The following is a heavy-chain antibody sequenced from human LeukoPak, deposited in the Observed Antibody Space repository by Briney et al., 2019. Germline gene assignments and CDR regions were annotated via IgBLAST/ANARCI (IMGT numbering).Heavy chain of an antibody. CDR3: ARNSPVWFGDQFDP. CDR2: ISAYNGNT. CDR1: GYTFTTYA. V-gene: IGHV1-18*01. D-gene: IGHD3-10*01. Sequence: GASVKVSCKASGYTFTTYAMNWVRQAPGQGLEWMGWISAYNGNTNYAQKLQGRVTMTTDTSTSTAYMELRSLRSDDTAVYYCARNSPVWFGDQFDPWGQGTLVTVSS. J-gene: IGHJ5*02.